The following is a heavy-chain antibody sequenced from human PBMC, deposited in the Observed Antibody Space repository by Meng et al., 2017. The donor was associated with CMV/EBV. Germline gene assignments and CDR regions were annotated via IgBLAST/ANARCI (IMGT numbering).Heavy chain of an antibody. CDR2: IKSKTDGGTT. V-gene: IGHV3-15*01. J-gene: IGHJ6*02. CDR1: GFTFSNAW. CDR3: TTGHYYYGMDV. Sequence: GESLKISCAASGFTFSNAWMSWVRQAPGKGLEWVGRIKSKTDGGTTDSAAPVKGRFTISRDDSKNTLYLQMNSLKTEDTAVYYCTTGHYYYGMDVWGQGTTVTVSS.